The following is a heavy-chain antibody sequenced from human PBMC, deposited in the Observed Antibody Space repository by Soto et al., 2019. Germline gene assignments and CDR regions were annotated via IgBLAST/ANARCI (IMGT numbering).Heavy chain of an antibody. CDR3: ARDSGTAARSWFDP. D-gene: IGHD6-6*01. CDR1: GGSISSYY. CDR2: IYYSGST. V-gene: IGHV4-59*01. Sequence: SETLSLTCTVSGGSISSYYWSWIRQPPGKGLEWIGYIYYSGSTNYNPSLKSRVTISVDTSRNQFSLKLSSVTAADTAVYYCARDSGTAARSWFDPWGQGTLVTVSS. J-gene: IGHJ5*02.